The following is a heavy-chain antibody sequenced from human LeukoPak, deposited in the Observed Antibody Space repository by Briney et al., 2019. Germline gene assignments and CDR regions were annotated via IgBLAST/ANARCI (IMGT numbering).Heavy chain of an antibody. Sequence: GGSLRLSCAASGFTFSSYWMHWVRQAPGKGLVGVSRINDDGRSTSYADSVKGRFTISRDNAKNTLYLQMNSLRAEDTAVYYCARDPAGYSGYDYFDYWGQGTLVTVSS. CDR2: INDDGRST. V-gene: IGHV3-74*01. D-gene: IGHD5-12*01. J-gene: IGHJ4*02. CDR1: GFTFSSYW. CDR3: ARDPAGYSGYDYFDY.